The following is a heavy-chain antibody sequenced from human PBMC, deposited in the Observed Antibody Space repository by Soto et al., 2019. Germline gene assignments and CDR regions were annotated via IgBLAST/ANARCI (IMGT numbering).Heavy chain of an antibody. CDR2: LSGGGSA. Sequence: EVQLLQSGGGLVQPGGSLRLSCAASGYSFTTHAMNWIRQPPGKGLEWVSILSGGGSAYYADSVKGRSTISRDDSKKTVNLELNSLRAEDTGIYYGAKGAVETLVGIGSYFDSWGQGTLVTVSS. J-gene: IGHJ4*02. CDR3: AKGAVETLVGIGSYFDS. CDR1: GYSFTTHA. D-gene: IGHD3-22*01. V-gene: IGHV3-23*01.